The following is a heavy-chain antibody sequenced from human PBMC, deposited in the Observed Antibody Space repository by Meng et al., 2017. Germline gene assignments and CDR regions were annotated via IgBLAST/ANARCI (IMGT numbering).Heavy chain of an antibody. CDR3: VREIGGKFKAVAGIGY. Sequence: GESLKISCAASGFTFSSYEMNWVRQAPGKGLEWVSYISSSGSTIYYADSVKGRFTISRDNAKNSLYLQMNSLRAEDTAVYYCVREIGGKFKAVAGIGYWGQGTLVTVSS. CDR1: GFTFSSYE. V-gene: IGHV3-48*03. CDR2: ISSSGSTI. J-gene: IGHJ4*02. D-gene: IGHD6-19*01.